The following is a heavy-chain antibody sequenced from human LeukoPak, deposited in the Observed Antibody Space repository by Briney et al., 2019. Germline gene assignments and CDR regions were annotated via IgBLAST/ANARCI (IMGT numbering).Heavy chain of an antibody. J-gene: IGHJ5*02. Sequence: SETLSLTCAVYGGSFSGYYWSWIRQPPGKGLEWIGEINHSGSTNYNPSLKSRVTISVDTSKNQFSLKLSFVTAADTAVYYCARGLLRDGYIYNWFDPWGQGTLVTVSS. V-gene: IGHV4-34*01. CDR3: ARGLLRDGYIYNWFDP. CDR2: INHSGST. CDR1: GGSFSGYY. D-gene: IGHD5-24*01.